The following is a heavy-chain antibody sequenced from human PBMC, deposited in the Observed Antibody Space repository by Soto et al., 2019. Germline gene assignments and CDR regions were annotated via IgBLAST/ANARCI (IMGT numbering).Heavy chain of an antibody. CDR1: GFTFSSYG. D-gene: IGHD3-10*01. CDR2: IWYDGSNK. Sequence: QVQLVESGGGVVQPGRSLRLSCAASGFTFSSYGMHWVRQAPGKGLEWVAVIWYDGSNKYYADSVKGRFTISRDNSKNALYLQMNSLRAEDTAVYYCARDRRYYGSGSYYNVHYMDVWGKGTTVTVSS. J-gene: IGHJ6*03. CDR3: ARDRRYYGSGSYYNVHYMDV. V-gene: IGHV3-33*01.